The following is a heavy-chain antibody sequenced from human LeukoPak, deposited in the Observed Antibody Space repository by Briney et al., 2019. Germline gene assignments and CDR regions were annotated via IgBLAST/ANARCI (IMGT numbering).Heavy chain of an antibody. Sequence: GGSLRLSCAASGFTFSNYSMSWVRQAPGKGLEWVSSISSGSSYIYYAESLKGRFTISRDNAKNSLYLQMNSLRTEDTAVYYCARDGLVVTNYYYYYYYMDVWGKGTTVTISS. D-gene: IGHD3-22*01. J-gene: IGHJ6*03. CDR3: ARDGLVVTNYYYYYYYMDV. CDR2: ISSGSSYI. V-gene: IGHV3-21*04. CDR1: GFTFSNYS.